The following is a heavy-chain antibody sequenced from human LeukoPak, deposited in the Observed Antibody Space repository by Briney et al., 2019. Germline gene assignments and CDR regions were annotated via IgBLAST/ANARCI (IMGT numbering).Heavy chain of an antibody. CDR2: IYYSGST. CDR3: ARGRRSSWSSYYFDY. Sequence: SETLSLTCTVSGGSISSYYWSWIRQPPGEGLEWIGYIYYSGSTSYNPSLKSRVTISVDTSKNQFSLKLSSVTAADTAVYYCARGRRSSWSSYYFDYWGQGTLVTVSS. V-gene: IGHV4-59*01. J-gene: IGHJ4*02. CDR1: GGSISSYY. D-gene: IGHD6-13*01.